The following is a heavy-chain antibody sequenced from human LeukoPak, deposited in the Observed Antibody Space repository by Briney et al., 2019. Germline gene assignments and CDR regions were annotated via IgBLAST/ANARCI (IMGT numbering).Heavy chain of an antibody. CDR1: GFTFSSYW. CDR2: IKQDGRQK. CDR3: ARDRRGYSYGGD. D-gene: IGHD5-12*01. Sequence: GGSLRLSCAASGFTFSSYWMSWVRQAPGKGLEWVANIKQDGRQKYYVDSVKGRFTISRDNAKNSLYLQMNSLRAEDTAVYYCARDRRGYSYGGDWGQGTQVTVSS. V-gene: IGHV3-7*01. J-gene: IGHJ4*02.